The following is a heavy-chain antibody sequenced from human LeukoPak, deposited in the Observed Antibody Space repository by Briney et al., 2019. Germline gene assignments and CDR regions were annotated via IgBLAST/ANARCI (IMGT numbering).Heavy chain of an antibody. Sequence: PSETLSLICAVYGGSLSGYYWSWIRQPPGKGLEWIGEIGEINHSGSTNYNPSLKSRVTISIDTSKNQFSLKLSSVTAADTAVYYCARYYYGSGRNWFDPWGQGTLVTVSS. CDR1: GGSLSGYY. J-gene: IGHJ5*02. CDR2: INHSGST. CDR3: ARYYYGSGRNWFDP. V-gene: IGHV4-34*01. D-gene: IGHD3-10*01.